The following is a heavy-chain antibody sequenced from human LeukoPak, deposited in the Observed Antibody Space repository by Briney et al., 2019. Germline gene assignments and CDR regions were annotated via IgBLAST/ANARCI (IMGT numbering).Heavy chain of an antibody. D-gene: IGHD2-2*01. J-gene: IGHJ4*02. CDR1: GFTFSSYG. CDR3: ARDGGCSSTSCYYHYSDSSGYPGPLDY. CDR2: IWYDGSNK. V-gene: IGHV3-33*01. Sequence: GGSLRLSCAASGFTFSSYGMHWVRQAPGKGLEWVAVIWYDGSNKYYADSVKGRFTISRDNSKNTLYLQMNSLRAEDTAVYYCARDGGCSSTSCYYHYSDSSGYPGPLDYWGQGTLVTVSS.